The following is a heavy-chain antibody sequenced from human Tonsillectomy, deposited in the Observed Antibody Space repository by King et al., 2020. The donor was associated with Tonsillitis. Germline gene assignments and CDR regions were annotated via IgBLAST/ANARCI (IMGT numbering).Heavy chain of an antibody. D-gene: IGHD7-27*01. Sequence: VQLVESGGDLVQPGGSLRLSCAASGFSFNSYWMSWVRQAPGKGPEWVANINTDGDEKYYVYSVKGRFTISRDNTKNSLYLHMDSLRADDTAVYYCAKDPNWGSGYWGQGALVTVSS. CDR1: GFSFNSYW. V-gene: IGHV3-7*04. CDR2: INTDGDEK. J-gene: IGHJ4*02. CDR3: AKDPNWGSGY.